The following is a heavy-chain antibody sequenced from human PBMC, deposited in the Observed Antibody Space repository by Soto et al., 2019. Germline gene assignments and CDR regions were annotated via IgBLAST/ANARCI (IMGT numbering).Heavy chain of an antibody. J-gene: IGHJ4*02. CDR1: GGTFSSYA. CDR3: ARERCSGGSGPVTYYFDY. Sequence: QVQLVQSGAEVKKPGSSVKVSCKASGGTFSSYAISWVRQAPGQGLEWMGGIIPIFGTANYAQKFQGRVTITADESTSTAYMELSSLRSEDTAVYYCARERCSGGSGPVTYYFDYWGQGTLVTVSS. D-gene: IGHD2-15*01. V-gene: IGHV1-69*01. CDR2: IIPIFGTA.